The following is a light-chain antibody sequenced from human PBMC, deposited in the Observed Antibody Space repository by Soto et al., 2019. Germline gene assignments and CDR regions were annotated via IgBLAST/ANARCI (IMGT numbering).Light chain of an antibody. J-gene: IGKJ1*01. CDR1: QSLVHNDGNTY. V-gene: IGKV2-24*01. CDR3: VQATGFPWT. CDR2: KIS. Sequence: DIVMTQTPLSSSVTLGQPASISCRSSQSLVHNDGNTYLSWLHQRPGQPPRLLLYKISNRLSGVPDRVSGNGAGTYFTLKISSVEADDVGLYYCVQATGFPWTFGQGTRVEI.